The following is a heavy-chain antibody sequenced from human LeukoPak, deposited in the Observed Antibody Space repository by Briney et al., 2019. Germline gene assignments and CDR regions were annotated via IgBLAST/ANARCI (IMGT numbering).Heavy chain of an antibody. Sequence: SETLSLTCTVSGGSISSSSYYWGWIRQPPGKGLEWIGYIYYSGSTNYNPSLKSRVTISVDTSKNQFSLKLSSVTAADTAVYYCARGLGITGTDCYYYMDVWGKGTTVTVSS. CDR1: GGSISSSSYY. J-gene: IGHJ6*03. CDR3: ARGLGITGTDCYYYMDV. V-gene: IGHV4-61*05. D-gene: IGHD1-20*01. CDR2: IYYSGST.